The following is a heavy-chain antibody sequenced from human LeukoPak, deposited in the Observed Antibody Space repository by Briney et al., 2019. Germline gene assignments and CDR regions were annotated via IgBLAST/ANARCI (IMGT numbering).Heavy chain of an antibody. CDR1: GFTFSTYW. D-gene: IGHD6-13*01. CDR3: ASASSHRIAAGGDY. V-gene: IGHV3-74*01. J-gene: IGHJ4*02. CDR2: INSDGSSR. Sequence: GGSLRLSCAASGFTFSTYWMHWVRQAPGKGLVWVSRINSDGSSRNYADSVKGRFTISRDNAKNTLYLQMNSLRAEDTAVYYCASASSHRIAAGGDYWGQGTLVTVSS.